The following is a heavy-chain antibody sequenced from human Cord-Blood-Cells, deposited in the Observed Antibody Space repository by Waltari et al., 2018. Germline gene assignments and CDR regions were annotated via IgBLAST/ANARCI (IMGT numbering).Heavy chain of an antibody. CDR2: INPNSGGT. J-gene: IGHJ4*02. Sequence: QVQLVQSGAEVKKPGASVKVSCQAPGYNSTGYSSHWVRQPPGQGLEWMGWINPNSGGTNYAQKFQGRVTMTRDTSISTAYMELSRLRSDDTAVYYCARGNWEEIDYWGQGTLVTVSS. D-gene: IGHD7-27*01. CDR3: ARGNWEEIDY. V-gene: IGHV1-2*02. CDR1: GYNSTGYS.